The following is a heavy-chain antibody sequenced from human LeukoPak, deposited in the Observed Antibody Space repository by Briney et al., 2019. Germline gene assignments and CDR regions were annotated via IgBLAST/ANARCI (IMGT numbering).Heavy chain of an antibody. CDR3: ARDGYSGYYYYYMDV. Sequence: ASVKVSCKASGYTFTGNYMHWVRQAPGQGLEWMGWINPNSGGTNYAQKFQGRVTMTRDTSISIVYMEVSRLRSDDTAVYYCARDGYSGYYYYYMDVWGKGTTVTISS. CDR1: GYTFTGNY. J-gene: IGHJ6*03. D-gene: IGHD2-2*03. V-gene: IGHV1-2*02. CDR2: INPNSGGT.